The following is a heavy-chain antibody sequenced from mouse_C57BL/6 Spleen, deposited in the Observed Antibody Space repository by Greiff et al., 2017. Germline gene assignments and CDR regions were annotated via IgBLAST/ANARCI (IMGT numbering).Heavy chain of an antibody. V-gene: IGHV2-4*01. CDR3: AKNRCGSSYGYFDV. J-gene: IGHJ1*03. D-gene: IGHD1-1*01. CDR1: GFSLTSYG. CDR2: IWSGGST. Sequence: VHLVESGPGLVQPSQSLSITCTVSGFSLTSYGVHWVRQPPGKGLEWLGVIWSGGSTDYNAAFISRLSISKDNSKSQVFFKMNSLQADDTAIYYCAKNRCGSSYGYFDVWGTGTTVTVAS.